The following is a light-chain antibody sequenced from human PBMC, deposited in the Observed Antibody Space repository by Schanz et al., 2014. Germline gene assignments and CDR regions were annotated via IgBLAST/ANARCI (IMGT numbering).Light chain of an antibody. V-gene: IGLV2-14*03. Sequence: QSALTQPASVSGSPGQSITISCTGTSSDVGGYNYVSWYQHHPGKAPKLIIYDVSNRPSGVPDRFTGSKSGNTASLTISGLQAEDEGTYYCCSYAGSRTFVLFGGGTKLTVL. J-gene: IGLJ3*02. CDR1: SSDVGGYNY. CDR2: DVS. CDR3: CSYAGSRTFVL.